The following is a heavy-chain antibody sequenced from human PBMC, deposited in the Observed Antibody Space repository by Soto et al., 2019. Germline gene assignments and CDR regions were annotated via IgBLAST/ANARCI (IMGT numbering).Heavy chain of an antibody. CDR1: GGTISSSSYY. D-gene: IGHD3-10*01. Sequence: SETLSLTCTVSGGTISSSSYYWGWIRQPPGKGLEWIGSIYYSGSTYYNPSLKSRVTISVDTSKNQFSLDLSSVSAADTGVYYCARHFTYDYGSGSFNWFDPGGQGTLVTVSS. V-gene: IGHV4-39*01. J-gene: IGHJ5*02. CDR3: ARHFTYDYGSGSFNWFDP. CDR2: IYYSGST.